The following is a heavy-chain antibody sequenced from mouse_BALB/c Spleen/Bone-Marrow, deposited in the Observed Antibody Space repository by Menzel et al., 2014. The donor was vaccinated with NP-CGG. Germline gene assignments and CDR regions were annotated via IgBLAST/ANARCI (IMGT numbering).Heavy chain of an antibody. V-gene: IGHV14-3*02. CDR3: TRRGFDF. Sequence: EVQPQQSGAELVKPGASVKLSCTASGFNIKDTYIHWVKRRPEQGLEWIGRIDPENGNIKYDPKFQVKATITADTSSNTAYLQLSSLTSEDTAVYYCTRRGFDFWGQGTTLTVSS. CDR2: IDPENGNI. CDR1: GFNIKDTY. J-gene: IGHJ2*01.